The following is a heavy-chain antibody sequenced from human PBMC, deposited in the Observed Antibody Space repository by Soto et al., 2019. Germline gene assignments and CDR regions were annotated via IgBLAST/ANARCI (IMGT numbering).Heavy chain of an antibody. CDR1: GSTFNDYS. Sequence: GGSLRLSCEASGSTFNDYSMDWVHQAPEKGLEWVSSISSSGTYIYYADSVKGRFAISRDNANNVMYLQMDTLRAEDTAVYYCVRAGHVFDVHYYGMDLWGQGTTVTVSS. J-gene: IGHJ6*02. CDR2: ISSSGTYI. V-gene: IGHV3-21*01. CDR3: VRAGHVFDVHYYGMDL. D-gene: IGHD3-10*01.